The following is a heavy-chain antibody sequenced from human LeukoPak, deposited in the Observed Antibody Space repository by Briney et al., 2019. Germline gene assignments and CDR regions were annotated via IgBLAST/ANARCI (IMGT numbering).Heavy chain of an antibody. CDR3: ARQVWLRQFGDYLVGSAFDI. CDR1: GGSISSSSYY. J-gene: IGHJ3*02. V-gene: IGHV4-39*01. D-gene: IGHD4-17*01. Sequence: SETLSLTCTVSGGSISSSSYYWGWIRQPPGKGLEWIGSIYYSGSTYYNPSLKSRVTISVDTSKKQFSLKLSSVTAADTAVYYCARQVWLRQFGDYLVGSAFDIWGQGTMVTVSS. CDR2: IYYSGST.